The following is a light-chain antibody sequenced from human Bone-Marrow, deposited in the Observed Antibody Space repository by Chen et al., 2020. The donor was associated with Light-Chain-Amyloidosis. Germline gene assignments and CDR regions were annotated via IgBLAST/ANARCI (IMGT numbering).Light chain of an antibody. CDR1: DLPTKY. Sequence: SYELTQPPSVSVSPGQTARITCSGDDLPTKYAYWYQQKPGQAPVLVIHRDTERPSGSSERFSGSSSGTTATLTISGVQAEDEADYHCQSADSSGTSEVIFGGGTKLTVL. J-gene: IGLJ2*01. CDR3: QSADSSGTSEVI. V-gene: IGLV3-25*03. CDR2: RDT.